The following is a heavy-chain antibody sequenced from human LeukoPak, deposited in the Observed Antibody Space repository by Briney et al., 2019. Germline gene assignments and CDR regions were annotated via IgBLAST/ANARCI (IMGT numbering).Heavy chain of an antibody. V-gene: IGHV3-53*01. D-gene: IGHD3-22*01. J-gene: IGHJ4*02. Sequence: GGSLRLSCAASGFTFSGYSMSWVRQAPGKGLEWVSVIYSGGSTYYADSVKGRFTISRDNSKNTLYLQMNSLRAEDTAVYYCARADYDSSGYGYWGQGTLVTVSS. CDR1: GFTFSGYS. CDR2: IYSGGST. CDR3: ARADYDSSGYGY.